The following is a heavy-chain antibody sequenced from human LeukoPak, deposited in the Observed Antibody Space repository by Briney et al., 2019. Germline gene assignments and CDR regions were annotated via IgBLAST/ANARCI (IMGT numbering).Heavy chain of an antibody. J-gene: IGHJ4*02. Sequence: ASVKVSCKVSGYTLTELSMHWVRQAPGKGLEWMGGFDPEDGETIYAQKFQGRVTMTEDTSTDTAYMELSSLRSEDTAVYYCATGGASKQYYDFWSSYSITPSFDYWGQGTLVTVSS. CDR3: ATGGASKQYYDFWSSYSITPSFDY. V-gene: IGHV1-24*01. CDR1: GYTLTELS. CDR2: FDPEDGET. D-gene: IGHD3-3*01.